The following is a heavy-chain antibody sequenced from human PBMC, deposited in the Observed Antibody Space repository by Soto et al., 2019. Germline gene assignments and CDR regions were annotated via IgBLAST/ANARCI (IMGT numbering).Heavy chain of an antibody. CDR3: ARSSGQIVVVPAATDDYYGMDV. J-gene: IGHJ6*02. V-gene: IGHV5-10-1*01. CDR2: VDPSDSYT. CDR1: GYSFTSYW. D-gene: IGHD2-2*01. Sequence: GESLKISCKGSGYSFTSYWISWVRQMPGKGLEGMGRVDPSDSYTNYSLAFLGDVTLSADKSISTAYLQGSSLKASDTAMYYCARSSGQIVVVPAATDDYYGMDVWGQGTTVTVSS.